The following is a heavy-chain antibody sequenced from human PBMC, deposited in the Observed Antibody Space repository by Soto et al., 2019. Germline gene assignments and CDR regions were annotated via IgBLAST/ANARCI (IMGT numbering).Heavy chain of an antibody. J-gene: IGHJ4*02. D-gene: IGHD3-16*01. Sequence: GGSLRLSCAASGFTFNKYGMQWVRQAPGKGLEWVAVISYDGTTKYHADSVKGRFTISRDNAKNTLFLQMDSLRAEDTAVYYCAKGGLWGAYYFDYCGQGSPVTVSS. CDR1: GFTFNKYG. CDR2: ISYDGTTK. CDR3: AKGGLWGAYYFDY. V-gene: IGHV3-30*18.